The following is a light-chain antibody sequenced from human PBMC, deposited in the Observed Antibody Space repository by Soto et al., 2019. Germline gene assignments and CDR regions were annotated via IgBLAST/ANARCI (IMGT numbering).Light chain of an antibody. Sequence: QSALTQSASVSGSPGQSITISCTGTSSDVGSYNLVSWYQQHPGKAPKLMIYEVSKRPSGVSNRFSGSKSGNTASLTISGLQAEDEADYYCCSHAGSSFYVFGTGTKVTVL. J-gene: IGLJ1*01. CDR1: SSDVGSYNL. CDR2: EVS. CDR3: CSHAGSSFYV. V-gene: IGLV2-23*02.